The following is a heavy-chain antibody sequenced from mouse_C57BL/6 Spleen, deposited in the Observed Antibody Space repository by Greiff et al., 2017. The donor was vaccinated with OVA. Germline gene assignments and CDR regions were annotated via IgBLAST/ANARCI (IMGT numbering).Heavy chain of an antibody. D-gene: IGHD2-2*01. J-gene: IGHJ4*01. Sequence: QVQLQQPGAELVKPGASVKLSCKASGYTFTSYWMHWVKQKPGQGLEWIGNINPSNGGTNYNEKFKSKVTLTVDKSSSTAYMQLSSLTSEDSAVYYCAYYYGDDYYAMDYWGQGTSVTVSS. CDR2: INPSNGGT. CDR3: AYYYGDDYYAMDY. CDR1: GYTFTSYW. V-gene: IGHV1-53*01.